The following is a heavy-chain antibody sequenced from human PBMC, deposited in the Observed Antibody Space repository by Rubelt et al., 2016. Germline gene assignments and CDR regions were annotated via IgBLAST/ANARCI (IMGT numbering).Heavy chain of an antibody. D-gene: IGHD2-8*01. CDR3: ARSSNGLFEY. CDR2: VNPDGSRT. V-gene: IGHV3-74*01. Sequence: EVQLVESGGGLVQPGGSLRLSCAASGFTFSSYWMHWVRQAPGKGLVWVSRVNPDGSRTDYADSAKGGFTISRDNAKKTLYLQRNSLRAEDTAVYNCARSSNGLFEYWGQGTLVTVSS. CDR1: GFTFSSYW. J-gene: IGHJ4*02.